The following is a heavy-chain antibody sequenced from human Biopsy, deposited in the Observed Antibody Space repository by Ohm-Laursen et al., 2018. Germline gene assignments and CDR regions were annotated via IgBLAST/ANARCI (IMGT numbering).Heavy chain of an antibody. CDR2: INPSGSTT. Sequence: SSVKVSCKASGYTFTDYFLHWVRQAPGQGLEWMGMINPSGSTTSYPQIFQGRVTMTRDTSKSTVYMELSSLRSADTAVYFCARNTGWYGDLYYFDYWGQGTLVTVSS. D-gene: IGHD6-19*01. CDR3: ARNTGWYGDLYYFDY. V-gene: IGHV1-46*01. J-gene: IGHJ4*02. CDR1: GYTFTDYF.